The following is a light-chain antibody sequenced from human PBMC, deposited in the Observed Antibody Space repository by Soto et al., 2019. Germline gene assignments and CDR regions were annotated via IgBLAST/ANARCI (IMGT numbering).Light chain of an antibody. CDR1: QSVMSNY. V-gene: IGKV3-20*01. CDR3: QQIGASLTWA. J-gene: IGKJ1*01. CDR2: GAS. Sequence: EIGTVSCRAIQSVMSNYLSWYQQKPGQPPRLLIYGASSRATGIPDRFSGSGSGTDFTLTLCRQEPEDAAVYYCQQIGASLTWALGQGTKVDIK.